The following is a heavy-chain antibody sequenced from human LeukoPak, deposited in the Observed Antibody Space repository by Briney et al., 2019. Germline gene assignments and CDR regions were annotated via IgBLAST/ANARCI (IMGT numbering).Heavy chain of an antibody. J-gene: IGHJ4*02. V-gene: IGHV4-34*01. CDR3: AIAKITIFGVVIIPPYFDY. CDR1: GGSFSGYY. CDR2: INHSGST. D-gene: IGHD3-3*01. Sequence: SETLSLTCAVYGGSFSGYYWSWIRQPPGKGLEWIGEINHSGSTNYNPSLKSRVTISVDTSKNQFSLKLSSVTAADTAVYYCAIAKITIFGVVIIPPYFDYWGQGTLVTVSS.